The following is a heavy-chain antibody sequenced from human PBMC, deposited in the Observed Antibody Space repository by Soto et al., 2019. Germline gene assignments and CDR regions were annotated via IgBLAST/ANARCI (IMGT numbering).Heavy chain of an antibody. CDR3: ARSGYSYGYIDY. Sequence: QLQLQESGSGLVKPSQTLSLTCDVSGGSISSDGYSWSWIRQPPGKGLEWIGYFYHSGSTYDNPSLKSRVTIQVDRSKNQFSLKLSSVTAADTAVYYCARSGYSYGYIDYWGQGTLVTVSS. V-gene: IGHV4-30-2*01. J-gene: IGHJ4*02. CDR2: FYHSGST. CDR1: GGSISSDGYS. D-gene: IGHD5-18*01.